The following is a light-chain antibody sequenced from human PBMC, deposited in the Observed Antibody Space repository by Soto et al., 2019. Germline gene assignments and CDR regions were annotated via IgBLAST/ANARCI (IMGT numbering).Light chain of an antibody. CDR3: QQTSIFPWT. J-gene: IGKJ1*01. CDR2: TTS. CDR1: QSVSSY. V-gene: IGKV1-39*01. Sequence: DIQMTQSASSLSASVGDRVTIPCRASQSVSSYVNWYQHKPGKAPKLLIFTTSSLESGVPSRFSGSGSGPDFALTISSLHPEDVDTYYFQQTSIFPWTFGQGTPVEF.